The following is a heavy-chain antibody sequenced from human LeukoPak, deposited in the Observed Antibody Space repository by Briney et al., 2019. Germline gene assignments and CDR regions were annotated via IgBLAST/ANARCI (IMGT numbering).Heavy chain of an antibody. CDR1: GFTFTTYS. V-gene: IGHV3-21*01. D-gene: IGHD4-17*01. CDR3: ARGHTAVTRHFDF. J-gene: IGHJ4*02. Sequence: PGGSLRLSCAASGFTFTTYSMTWVRQAPGKGLEWVSIISSGSSAIFSADALKGQFTISRDDAKNLLYLDMNSLRAEDTAVYYCARGHTAVTRHFDFWGQGTLVTVSS. CDR2: ISSGSSAI.